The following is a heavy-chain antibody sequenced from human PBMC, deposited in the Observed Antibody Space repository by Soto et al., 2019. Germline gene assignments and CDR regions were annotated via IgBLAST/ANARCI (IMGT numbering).Heavy chain of an antibody. D-gene: IGHD3-22*01. CDR2: ISAYNGNT. V-gene: IGHV1-18*04. J-gene: IGHJ4*02. CDR1: GYTFTSYG. Sequence: ASVKVSCKASGYTFTSYGISWVRQAPGQGLEWMGWISAYNGNTNYAQKLQGRVTMTTDTSTSTAYMELRSLRSDDTAVYYCARDLEDYYDSSGYSFDYWGQGTLVTAPQ. CDR3: ARDLEDYYDSSGYSFDY.